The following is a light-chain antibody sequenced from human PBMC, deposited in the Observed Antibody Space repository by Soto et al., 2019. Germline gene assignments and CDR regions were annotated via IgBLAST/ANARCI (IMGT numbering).Light chain of an antibody. CDR3: SSYTSSSTGV. V-gene: IGLV2-14*01. J-gene: IGLJ2*01. CDR1: SSDVGGYNY. Sequence: QSALTQTASVSGSPGQSITISCTGTSSDVGGYNYVSWYQQHPGKAPKLMIYDVSNRPLGVSNRFSGSKSGNTASLTISGLQAEDEADYYCSSYTSSSTGVFGGGTKLTVL. CDR2: DVS.